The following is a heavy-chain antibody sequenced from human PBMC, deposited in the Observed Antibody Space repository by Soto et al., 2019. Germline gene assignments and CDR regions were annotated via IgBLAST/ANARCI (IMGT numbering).Heavy chain of an antibody. V-gene: IGHV1-8*01. CDR3: ARGRVRGYYYYMDV. J-gene: IGHJ6*03. CDR1: GYTFTSYD. CDR2: MNPNSGNT. Sequence: ASVKVSCKASGYTFTSYDINWVRQATGQGLEWMGWMNPNSGNTGYAQKFQGRVTMTRNTSISTAYMELSSLRSEDTAVYYCARGRVRGYYYYMDVWGKGTKVTVSS. D-gene: IGHD3-10*01.